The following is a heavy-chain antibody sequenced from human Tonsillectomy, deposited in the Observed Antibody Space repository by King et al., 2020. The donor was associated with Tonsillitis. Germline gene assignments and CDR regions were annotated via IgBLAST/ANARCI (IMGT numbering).Heavy chain of an antibody. V-gene: IGHV4-61*01. Sequence: VQLQESGPGLVKPSETLSLTCTVSGGSVSSGSYYWSWIRQPPGKGLEWIGYIYYSGSTNYNPSLKSRVTISVDTSKNQFSLKLTSVTAADTAGYYCATYDFWSGVRFDYWGQGTLVTVSS. CDR2: IYYSGST. CDR1: GGSVSSGSYY. D-gene: IGHD3-3*01. CDR3: ATYDFWSGVRFDY. J-gene: IGHJ4*02.